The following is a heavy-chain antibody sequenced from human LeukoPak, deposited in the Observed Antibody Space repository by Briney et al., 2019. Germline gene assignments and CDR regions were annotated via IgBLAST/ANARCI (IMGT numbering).Heavy chain of an antibody. D-gene: IGHD2-2*01. CDR1: GGSFSGYY. CDR3: ASRAAYCSSTSCSRKVAFDS. J-gene: IGHJ3*02. CDR2: INHSGST. Sequence: SETLSLTCAVYGGSFSGYYRSWIRQPPGKGLEWIGEINHSGSTNYNPSLKSRVTISVDTSTSQFSLKLSSVTAADTAVYCCASRAAYCSSTSCSRKVAFDSLVQATMVTDCS. V-gene: IGHV4-34*01.